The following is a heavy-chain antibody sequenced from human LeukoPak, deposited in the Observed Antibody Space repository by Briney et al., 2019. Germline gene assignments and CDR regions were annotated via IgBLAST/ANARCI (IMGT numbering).Heavy chain of an antibody. J-gene: IGHJ3*02. D-gene: IGHD3-10*01. Sequence: GGSLRLSCAASGLTFSTSDMHWVRQATGKGLEWVSAIGTAGDTYYPGSVKGRFTISRENAKNSLYLQMNSLRAGDTAVYYCVRLREAAFDIWGQGTMVTVSS. CDR1: GLTFSTSD. V-gene: IGHV3-13*04. CDR2: IGTAGDT. CDR3: VRLREAAFDI.